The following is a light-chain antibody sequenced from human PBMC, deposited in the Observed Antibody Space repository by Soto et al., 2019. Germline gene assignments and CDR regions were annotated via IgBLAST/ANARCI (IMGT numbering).Light chain of an antibody. CDR3: QQYDNRPYA. J-gene: IGKJ2*01. V-gene: IGKV1-33*01. CDR2: DAS. CDR1: QDISNY. Sequence: DIQMTQSPSSLSASVGDRVTITCQASQDISNYLNWYQQKPGKAPKLLIYDASNLETGVPSRFSGSGSGTSFTFTISSLHPEDIATYYCQQYDNRPYAFGQVTKLYIK.